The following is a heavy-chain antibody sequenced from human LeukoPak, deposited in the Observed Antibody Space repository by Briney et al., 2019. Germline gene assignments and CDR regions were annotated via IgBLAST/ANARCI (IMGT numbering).Heavy chain of an antibody. D-gene: IGHD4-17*01. CDR3: ARDLVTVTKGFDI. J-gene: IGHJ3*02. CDR2: ISYIGRT. Sequence: SETLSLTCAVSDDSFSSHYWTWIRQPPGKGLEWIGYISYIGRTNYNPSLKSRVTISIDTSKNQFSLKLTSVTAADTAVYYCARDLVTVTKGFDIWGQGTMVSVPS. CDR1: DDSFSSHY. V-gene: IGHV4-59*11.